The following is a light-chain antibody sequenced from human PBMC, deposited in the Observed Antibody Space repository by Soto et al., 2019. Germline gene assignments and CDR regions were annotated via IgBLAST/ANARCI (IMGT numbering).Light chain of an antibody. J-gene: IGKJ1*01. CDR1: QSVSSSY. Sequence: DIALTQSPGTLSLSAGERSTLSGRASQSVSSSYLAWYQQNPGQATRLLIYGASSRATGIPDRFSGSGSGTDFTLTISSLEPEEFAVYYCQQYGSSPWTFGQGTKVDIK. V-gene: IGKV3-20*01. CDR2: GAS. CDR3: QQYGSSPWT.